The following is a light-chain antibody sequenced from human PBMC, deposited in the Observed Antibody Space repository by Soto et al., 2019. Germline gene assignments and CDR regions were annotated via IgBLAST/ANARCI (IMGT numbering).Light chain of an antibody. CDR3: QQRSNWPLN. Sequence: EIVLTQSPATLSLSPGERATHSCRASQSFSSYLAWYQQKPGQAPRLLIYDASNRATGIPARFSGSGSGTDFTLTISSLEPEDFAVYYCQQRSNWPLNFGGGTKV. CDR2: DAS. J-gene: IGKJ4*01. CDR1: QSFSSY. V-gene: IGKV3-11*01.